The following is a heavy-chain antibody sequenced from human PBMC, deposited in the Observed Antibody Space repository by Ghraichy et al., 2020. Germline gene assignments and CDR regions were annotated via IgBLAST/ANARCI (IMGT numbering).Heavy chain of an antibody. J-gene: IGHJ5*02. CDR1: GFSLSSYW. Sequence: GGSLRLSCAASGFSLSSYWMHWVRQVPGKGLVWVSPINGDSSRTNYADSVKGRFTISRDNAKNTLYLQMNGLRGDDTGVYYCARNAAAYARLDPWGEGNLVTVSS. CDR2: INGDSSRT. D-gene: IGHD2-15*01. CDR3: ARNAAAYARLDP. V-gene: IGHV3-74*01.